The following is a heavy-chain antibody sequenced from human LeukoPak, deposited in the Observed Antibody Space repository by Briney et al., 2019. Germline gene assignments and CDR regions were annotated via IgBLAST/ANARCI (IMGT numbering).Heavy chain of an antibody. CDR2: IKQDESKK. CDR1: GFTFSRYW. J-gene: IGHJ4*02. CDR3: ATPLDYYDSSGYHQGGD. Sequence: GGSLRLSCAASGFTFSRYWMTWVRQAPGKGLEWVANIKQDESKKNYVDSVKGRFTISRDNAKNSLYLQVNSLRAEDTAVYYCATPLDYYDSSGYHQGGDWGQGTLVTVSS. D-gene: IGHD3-22*01. V-gene: IGHV3-7*03.